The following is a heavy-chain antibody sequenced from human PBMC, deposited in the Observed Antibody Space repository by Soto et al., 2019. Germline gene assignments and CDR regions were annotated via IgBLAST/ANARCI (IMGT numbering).Heavy chain of an antibody. J-gene: IGHJ4*02. CDR2: IYYSGST. V-gene: IGHV4-31*03. CDR1: GGSISSGGYY. CDR3: ARSPNSGSYRFDY. Sequence: SETLSLTCTVSGGSISSGGYYWSWIRQHPGKGLEWIGYIYYSGSTYYNPSLKSRVTISVDTSKNQFSLKLSSVTAADTAVYYCARSPNSGSYRFDYWGQGTLVTVS. D-gene: IGHD1-26*01.